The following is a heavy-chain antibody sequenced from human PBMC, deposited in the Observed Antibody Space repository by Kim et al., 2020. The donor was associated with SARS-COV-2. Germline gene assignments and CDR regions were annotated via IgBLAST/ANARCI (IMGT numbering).Heavy chain of an antibody. V-gene: IGHV3-74*01. CDR2: INSDGSST. D-gene: IGHD5-12*01. Sequence: GGSLRLSCAASGFTFSSYWMHWVRQAPGKGLVWVSRINSDGSSTSYADSVKGRFTISRDNAKNTLYLQMNSLRAEDTAVYYCAREGYSGYEPPDYFDYWGQGTLVTVSS. CDR1: GFTFSSYW. J-gene: IGHJ4*02. CDR3: AREGYSGYEPPDYFDY.